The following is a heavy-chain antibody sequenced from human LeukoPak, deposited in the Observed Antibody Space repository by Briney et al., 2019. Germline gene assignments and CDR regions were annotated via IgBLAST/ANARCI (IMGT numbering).Heavy chain of an antibody. V-gene: IGHV4-59*12. CDR1: GGSISSYY. CDR2: IYYSGST. D-gene: IGHD3-9*01. Sequence: PSETLSLTCTVSGGSISSYYWSWIRQPPGKGLEWIGYIYYSGSTNYNPSLKSRVTISVDTSKNQFSLKLSSVTAADTAVYYCARDLNHGFNYYYYGLEVWGQGTTVTVSS. J-gene: IGHJ6*02. CDR3: ARDLNHGFNYYYYGLEV.